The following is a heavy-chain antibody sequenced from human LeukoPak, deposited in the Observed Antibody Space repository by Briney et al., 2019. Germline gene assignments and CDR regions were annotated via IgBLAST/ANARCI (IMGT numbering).Heavy chain of an antibody. CDR3: ARDGTVVVVAASYYYYGMDV. D-gene: IGHD2-15*01. V-gene: IGHV1-69*13. CDR1: GGTFSSYA. CDR2: IIPIFGTA. J-gene: IGHJ6*02. Sequence: SVKVSCKASGGTFSSYAISWVRQAPGQGLEWMGGIIPIFGTANYAQKFQGRVTITADESTSTAYMELSSLRSEDTAVYYCARDGTVVVVAASYYYYGMDVWGQGTTVTVSS.